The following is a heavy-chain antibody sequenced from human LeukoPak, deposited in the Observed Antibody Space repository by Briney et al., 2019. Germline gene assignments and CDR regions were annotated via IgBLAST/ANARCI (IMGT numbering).Heavy chain of an antibody. Sequence: GGSLRLSCAASGFTFSSYSMNWVRQAPGKGLEWVSYISSSSSTIYYADSVKGRFTISRDNAKNSLYLQMNSLRAEDTAVYYCARVQNRYYYGSGSYYDLDALDIWGQGTMVTVSS. V-gene: IGHV3-48*04. CDR3: ARVQNRYYYGSGSYYDLDALDI. CDR1: GFTFSSYS. D-gene: IGHD3-10*01. CDR2: ISSSSSTI. J-gene: IGHJ3*02.